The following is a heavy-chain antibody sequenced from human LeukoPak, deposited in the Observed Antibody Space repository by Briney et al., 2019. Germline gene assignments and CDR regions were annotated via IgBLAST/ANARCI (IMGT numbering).Heavy chain of an antibody. CDR1: GFTVSSNY. V-gene: IGHV3-53*01. Sequence: GGSLRLSCAASGFTVSSNYMSWVRQAPGKGLEWVSVIYSGGSTYYADSVKGRFTISRDNSKNTLYLQMNSLRAEDTAVYYCAKARGSSGYSYGPIGYWGQGTLVTVSS. D-gene: IGHD5-18*01. CDR2: IYSGGST. CDR3: AKARGSSGYSYGPIGY. J-gene: IGHJ4*02.